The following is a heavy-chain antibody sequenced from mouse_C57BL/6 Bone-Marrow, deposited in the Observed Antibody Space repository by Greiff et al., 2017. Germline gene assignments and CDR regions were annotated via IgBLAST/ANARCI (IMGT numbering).Heavy chain of an antibody. CDR1: GYTFTSYW. CDR2: IYPGSGST. V-gene: IGHV1-55*01. J-gene: IGHJ3*01. Sequence: QVQLQQPGAELVKPGASVKMSCKASGYTFTSYWITWVKQRPGQGLEWIGDIYPGSGSTNYNEKFKSKATLTVDTSSSTAYMQLSSLTSEDSAVYYCARSGYLLLRFWFAYWGQGTLVTVSA. D-gene: IGHD1-1*01. CDR3: ARSGYLLLRFWFAY.